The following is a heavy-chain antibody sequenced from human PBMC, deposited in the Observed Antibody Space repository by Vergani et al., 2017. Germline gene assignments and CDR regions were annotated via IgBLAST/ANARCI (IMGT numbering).Heavy chain of an antibody. CDR3: AKCGDSGPPPLYYYYYGMDV. D-gene: IGHD5-12*01. CDR1: GFTVRSYA. CDR2: ISGSGGST. J-gene: IGHJ6*02. Sequence: EVQLLESGGGLVQPGGSLRLSCAASGFTVRSYAMSWVRQAPGKGLEWVSDISGSGGSTYYADSVKGRFTISRDNSKNTLYLQMNSLRAEDTAVYYCAKCGDSGPPPLYYYYYGMDVWGQGTTVTVSS. V-gene: IGHV3-23*01.